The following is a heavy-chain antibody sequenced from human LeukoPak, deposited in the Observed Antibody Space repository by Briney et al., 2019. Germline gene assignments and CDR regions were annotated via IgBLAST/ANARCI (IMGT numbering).Heavy chain of an antibody. CDR3: AKDGGSSGYYSYFDY. J-gene: IGHJ4*02. CDR2: ISWDGGST. V-gene: IGHV3-43D*03. D-gene: IGHD3-22*01. CDR1: GFTFDDYA. Sequence: QPGGSLILSCAASGFTFDDYAMHWVRQAPGKGLEWVSLISWDGGSTYYADSVKGRFTISRDNSKNSLYLQMNSLRAEDTALYYCAKDGGSSGYYSYFDYWGQGTLVTVSS.